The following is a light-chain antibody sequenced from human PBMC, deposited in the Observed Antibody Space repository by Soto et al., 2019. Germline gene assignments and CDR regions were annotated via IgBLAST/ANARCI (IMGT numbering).Light chain of an antibody. Sequence: EIVMKQSAAALSVYPGERATLSCRASQSVSIKLAWYQQKPGQAPRLLIYDTSTRATGIPARFSGSGSGTEFTLTISSLQSEDFAVYYCQQYNNWPPIPFGHGTRLEI. CDR2: DTS. V-gene: IGKV3-15*01. J-gene: IGKJ5*01. CDR3: QQYNNWPPIP. CDR1: QSVSIK.